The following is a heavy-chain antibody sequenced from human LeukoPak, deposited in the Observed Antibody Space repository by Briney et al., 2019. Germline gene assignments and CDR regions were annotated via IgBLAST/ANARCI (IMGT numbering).Heavy chain of an antibody. CDR2: IYYSGST. D-gene: IGHD6-13*01. CDR3: ARGGGYDSGYSSSFLYYYYYYYMDV. V-gene: IGHV4-59*01. Sequence: SETLSLTCTVSGGSISSYYWSWIRQPPGKGLEWIGYIYYSGSTNYNPSLKSRVTISVDTSKNQFSLKLSSVTAADTAVYHCARGGGYDSGYSSSFLYYYYYYYMDVWGKGTAVTVSS. J-gene: IGHJ6*03. CDR1: GGSISSYY.